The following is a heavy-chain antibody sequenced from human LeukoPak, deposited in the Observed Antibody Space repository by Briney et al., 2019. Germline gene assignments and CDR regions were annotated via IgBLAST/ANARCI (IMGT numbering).Heavy chain of an antibody. CDR2: IRSSSSTI. Sequence: GGSLRLSCSASGFSFSSYTMHWVRQAPGKGLEWVSNIRSSSSTINYADSVKGRFTISRDNAKNSLYLQMNSLRDEDTAVYYCARDYDILTGYAYYYYGMDVWGQGTTVTVSS. V-gene: IGHV3-48*02. D-gene: IGHD3-9*01. CDR1: GFSFSSYT. CDR3: ARDYDILTGYAYYYYGMDV. J-gene: IGHJ6*02.